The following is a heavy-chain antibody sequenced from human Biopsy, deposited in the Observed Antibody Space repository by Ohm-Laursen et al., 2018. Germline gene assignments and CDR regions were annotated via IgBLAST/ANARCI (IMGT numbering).Heavy chain of an antibody. J-gene: IGHJ4*02. CDR1: SYTFTDYN. V-gene: IGHV1-2*02. CDR3: ARDPLNGHKHFDY. D-gene: IGHD2-8*01. CDR2: INCKTGAT. Sequence: ASVRVSCKASSYTFTDYNIHWMRQAPGQGLEWLGYINCKTGATNYAQKFQGTVIMTRDTSISTAYLALGSLRSADTAIYYCARDPLNGHKHFDYWGQGSLVTVSS.